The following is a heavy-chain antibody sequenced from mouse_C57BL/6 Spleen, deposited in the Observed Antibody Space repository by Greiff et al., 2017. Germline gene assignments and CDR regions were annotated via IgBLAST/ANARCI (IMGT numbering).Heavy chain of an antibody. D-gene: IGHD1-1*02. CDR2: INPNNGGT. CDR1: GYTFTDYN. V-gene: IGHV1-22*01. Sequence: VQLQQSGPELVKPGASVKMSCKASGYTFTDYNMHWVKQSHGKSLEWIGYINPNNGGTSYNQKFKGKATWTVNKSSSTAYMELRSLTSEDSAVYYCARGIDYGEKGMDYWGQGTSVTVSS. CDR3: ARGIDYGEKGMDY. J-gene: IGHJ4*01.